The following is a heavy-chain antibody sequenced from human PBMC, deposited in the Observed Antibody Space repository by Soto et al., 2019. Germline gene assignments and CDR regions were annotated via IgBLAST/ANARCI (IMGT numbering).Heavy chain of an antibody. D-gene: IGHD3-22*01. CDR1: GYSFAGYW. J-gene: IGHJ4*02. CDR2: IDPSDSQT. CDR3: ARQIYDSDTGPNFQYYFDS. Sequence: GESLKISCKGSGYSFAGYWITWVRQKPGKGLEWMGRIDPSDSQTYYSPSFRGHVTISVTKSITAVFLQWSSLRASDTAMYYCARQIYDSDTGPNFQYYFDSWGQGTPVTVST. V-gene: IGHV5-10-1*01.